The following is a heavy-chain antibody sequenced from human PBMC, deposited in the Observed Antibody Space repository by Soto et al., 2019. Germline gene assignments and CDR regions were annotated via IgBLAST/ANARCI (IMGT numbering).Heavy chain of an antibody. J-gene: IGHJ4*02. CDR2: INPNSGGT. D-gene: IGHD1-26*01. CDR1: GYTFTDYN. CDR3: ARDISGSYDY. Sequence: ASGKVSCKASGYTFTDYNMHWVRQAPGQGLEWMGLINPNSGGTTYPQRFQGRVTMTRDTSISTAYMELSTLRSDDTAIYYCARDISGSYDYWGQGPLVTVSS. V-gene: IGHV1-2*02.